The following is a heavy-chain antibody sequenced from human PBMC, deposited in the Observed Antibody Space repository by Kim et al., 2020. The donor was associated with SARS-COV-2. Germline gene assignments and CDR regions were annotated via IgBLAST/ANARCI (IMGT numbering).Heavy chain of an antibody. D-gene: IGHD6-19*01. J-gene: IGHJ4*02. CDR2: INAGNGNT. CDR1: GYTFTSYA. V-gene: IGHV1-3*01. CDR3: ARASRSSSGWSLFTYERTLPNFDY. Sequence: ASVKVSCKASGYTFTSYAMHWVRQAPGQRLEWMGWINAGNGNTKYSQKFQGRVTITRDTSASTAYMELSSLRSEDTAVYYCARASRSSSGWSLFTYERTLPNFDYWGQGTLVTVSS.